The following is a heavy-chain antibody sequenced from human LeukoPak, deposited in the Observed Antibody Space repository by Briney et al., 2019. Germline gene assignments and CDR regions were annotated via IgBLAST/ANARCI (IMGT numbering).Heavy chain of an antibody. V-gene: IGHV1-18*01. Sequence: GASVKVSCKTSGYTFSSYGVTWVRQAPGQGPEWMGWISAYNGNTNYAQKFQARVTMTTDTSTSTAYLEVSSLRSEDTAIYYCARIRDGYNDAYDLWGQGTVVTVPS. CDR3: ARIRDGYNDAYDL. CDR2: ISAYNGNT. J-gene: IGHJ3*01. D-gene: IGHD5-24*01. CDR1: GYTFSSYG.